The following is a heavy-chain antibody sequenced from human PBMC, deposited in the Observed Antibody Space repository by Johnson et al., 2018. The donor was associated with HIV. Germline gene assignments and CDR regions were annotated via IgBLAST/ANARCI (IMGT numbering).Heavy chain of an antibody. CDR2: INWNGGRT. Sequence: EMQLVESGGGLVQPGGSLRLSCAASGFNVSNNYMSWVRQAPGKGLEWVSGINWNGGRTGYADSVKGRSNISRDNAKNSLYLQMNSLRAEDTALYYCARVRGGSYYLDGFDIWGQGTMVTVSS. J-gene: IGHJ3*02. D-gene: IGHD1-26*01. CDR1: GFNVSNNY. CDR3: ARVRGGSYYLDGFDI. V-gene: IGHV3-20*04.